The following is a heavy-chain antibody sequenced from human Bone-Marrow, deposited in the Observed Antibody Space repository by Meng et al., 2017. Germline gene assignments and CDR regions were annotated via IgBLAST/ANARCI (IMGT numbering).Heavy chain of an antibody. Sequence: QVQLQQWGAGLLKPSETLSLTCAVYGGSFSGYYWSWIRQPPGKGLEWIGEINHSGSTNYNPSLKSRVTISVDTSKYQFSLKLSSVTAADTAVYYCARGSGSPEYCSSTSCYSGGWFDPWGQGTLVTVSS. D-gene: IGHD2-2*02. CDR2: INHSGST. CDR3: ARGSGSPEYCSSTSCYSGGWFDP. CDR1: GGSFSGYY. J-gene: IGHJ5*02. V-gene: IGHV4-34*01.